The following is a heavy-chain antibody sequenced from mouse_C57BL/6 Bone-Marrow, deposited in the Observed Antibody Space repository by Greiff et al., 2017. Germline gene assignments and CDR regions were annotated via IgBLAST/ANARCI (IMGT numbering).Heavy chain of an antibody. J-gene: IGHJ2*01. Sequence: EVQLQESGGDLVKPGGSLKLSCAASGFTFSSYGMSWVRQTPDKRLEWVATISSGGSYTYYPDSVKGRFTISRDNAKNTLYLQMSSLKSEDTAMYYCARHRRNYVDYWGQGTTLTVSS. CDR3: ARHRRNYVDY. CDR1: GFTFSSYG. V-gene: IGHV5-6*01. CDR2: ISSGGSYT.